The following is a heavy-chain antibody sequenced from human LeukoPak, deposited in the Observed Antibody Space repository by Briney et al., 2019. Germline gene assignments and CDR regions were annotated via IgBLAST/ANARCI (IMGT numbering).Heavy chain of an antibody. J-gene: IGHJ5*02. D-gene: IGHD3-10*01. CDR3: ARATPAEMVRGVNNWFDP. CDR2: INAGNGNT. CDR1: GYTFTSYG. V-gene: IGHV1-3*03. Sequence: ASVKVSCKASGYTFTSYGISWVRQAPGQRLEWMGWINAGNGNTKYSQEFQGRVTITRDTSASTAYMELSSLRSEDMAVYYCARATPAEMVRGVNNWFDPWGQGTLVTVSS.